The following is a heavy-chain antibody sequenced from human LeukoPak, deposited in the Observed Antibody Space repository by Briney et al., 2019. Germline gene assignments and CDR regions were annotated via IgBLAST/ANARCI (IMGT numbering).Heavy chain of an antibody. D-gene: IGHD3-10*01. CDR1: GYTFTSYD. CDR2: MNPNSGNT. J-gene: IGHJ6*03. CDR3: ARATGSDYPRYYYYYMDV. Sequence: ASVKVSCKASGYTFTSYDIKWVRPATGQGLEWMGLMNPNSGNTGYAQKFQGRVTITRNTSISTAYMELSSLRSEDTAVYYCARATGSDYPRYYYYYMDVLGKGTTVTVYS. V-gene: IGHV1-8*03.